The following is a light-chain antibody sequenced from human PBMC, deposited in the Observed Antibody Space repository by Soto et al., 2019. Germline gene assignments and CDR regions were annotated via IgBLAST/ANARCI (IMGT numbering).Light chain of an antibody. J-gene: IGKJ5*01. CDR2: GAS. Sequence: MMVTQSPATLSVSPGERVTLSCGTSHSVNSHVAWYQQKPGQAPRLLLYGASTRATGIPVRFSGSGFGTEFTLTISSLQSEDFAVYYCQQYKNWPLFGQGTRLEIK. CDR1: HSVNSH. V-gene: IGKV3-15*01. CDR3: QQYKNWPL.